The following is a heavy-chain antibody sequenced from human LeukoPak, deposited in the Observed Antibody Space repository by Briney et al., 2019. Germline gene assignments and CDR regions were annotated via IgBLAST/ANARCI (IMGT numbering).Heavy chain of an antibody. V-gene: IGHV4-34*01. D-gene: IGHD3-3*01. CDR2: INHSGST. Sequence: SETLSLTCAVYGGSFSGYYCSWIRQPPGKGLEWIGEINHSGSTNYNPSLKSRVTISVDTSKNQFSLKLSSVSAADTAVYYCALIQPYYDFWSGYFADDYWGQGTLVTVSS. J-gene: IGHJ4*02. CDR1: GGSFSGYY. CDR3: ALIQPYYDFWSGYFADDY.